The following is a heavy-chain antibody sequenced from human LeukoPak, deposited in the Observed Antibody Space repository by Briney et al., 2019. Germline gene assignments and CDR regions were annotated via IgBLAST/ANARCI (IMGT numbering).Heavy chain of an antibody. CDR1: GYTFTSYD. D-gene: IGHD3-3*01. CDR3: AGGDYAYDFWSGYIYWFDP. V-gene: IGHV1-8*01. CDR2: MNPNSGNT. Sequence: ASVKVSCKASGYTFTSYDINWVRQATGQGLEWMGWMNPNSGNTGYAQKFQGRVTMTRDTSISTAYMELSRLRSDDTAVYYCAGGDYAYDFWSGYIYWFDPWGQGTLVTVSS. J-gene: IGHJ5*02.